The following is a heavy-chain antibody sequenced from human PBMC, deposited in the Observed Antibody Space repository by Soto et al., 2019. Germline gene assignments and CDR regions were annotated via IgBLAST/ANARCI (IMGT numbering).Heavy chain of an antibody. D-gene: IGHD1-1*01. CDR3: ARGPRVSSTGTGAH. J-gene: IGHJ4*02. CDR2: ISDDGSTA. CDR1: GFTFSAYW. Sequence: VGSLRLSCAVSGFTFSAYWMHWVRQVPGKGLTWVSRISDDGSTATYADSVKGRFIISRDNAKNSLYLEMNTLRADDSGLYYCARGPRVSSTGTGAHWGRGTLVTVSS. V-gene: IGHV3-74*01.